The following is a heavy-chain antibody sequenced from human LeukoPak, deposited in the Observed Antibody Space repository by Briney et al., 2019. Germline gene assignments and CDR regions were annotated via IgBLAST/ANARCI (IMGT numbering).Heavy chain of an antibody. V-gene: IGHV1-18*01. J-gene: IGHJ4*02. CDR1: GYTFTSYG. CDR3: ARADIVVVVAATDERTFDY. Sequence: EASVKVSCKASGYTFTSYGISWVRQAPGQGLEWMGWISAYNGNTNYAQKLQGRVTMTTDTSTSTAYMELRSLRSDDTAVYYCARADIVVVVAATDERTFDYWGQGTLVTVSS. D-gene: IGHD2-15*01. CDR2: ISAYNGNT.